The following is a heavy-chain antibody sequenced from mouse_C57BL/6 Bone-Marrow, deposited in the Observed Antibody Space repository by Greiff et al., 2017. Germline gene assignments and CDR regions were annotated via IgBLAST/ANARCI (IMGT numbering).Heavy chain of an antibody. V-gene: IGHV14-4*01. CDR1: VFNIKDDY. D-gene: IGHD1-1*01. CDR2: IDPENGDT. CDR3: TASYYGSSPWFAY. Sequence: VQLKESGAELVRPGASVKLSCTASVFNIKDDYMHWVKQRPEQGLEWIGWIDPENGDTEYASKFQGKATITADTSSNTAYLQLSSLTSEDTAVYYCTASYYGSSPWFAYWGQGTLVTVSA. J-gene: IGHJ3*01.